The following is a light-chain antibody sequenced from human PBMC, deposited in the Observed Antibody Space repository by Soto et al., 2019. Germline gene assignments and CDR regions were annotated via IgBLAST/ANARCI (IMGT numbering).Light chain of an antibody. CDR2: DVS. J-gene: IGLJ1*01. V-gene: IGLV2-14*03. CDR3: SSYTSSTTLF. Sequence: HSVLTQPASVSGSPGQSITISCTGTSSDVGGFNYVSWYQQHPGKAPKLMIYDVSDRPSGVSNRFSGSKSGNTASLTISGLQPEDEADYYCSSYTSSTTLFFGPGTKVTVL. CDR1: SSDVGGFNY.